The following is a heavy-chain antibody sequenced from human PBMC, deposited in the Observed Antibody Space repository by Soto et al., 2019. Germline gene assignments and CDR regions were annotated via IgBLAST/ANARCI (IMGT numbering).Heavy chain of an antibody. V-gene: IGHV1-18*03. CDR2: ISAYNGNT. Sequence: QVQLVQSGAEVKKPGASVKVSCKASGYTFTSYGISWVRQAPGQGLEWMGWISAYNGNTNYAQKLQGRVTMTTDTSTSTAYMELGSLRYADMAVYYCARDTLPTYYYDRSGYGGGIFDYWGQGTLVTVSS. CDR3: ARDTLPTYYYDRSGYGGGIFDY. J-gene: IGHJ4*02. CDR1: GYTFTSYG. D-gene: IGHD3-22*01.